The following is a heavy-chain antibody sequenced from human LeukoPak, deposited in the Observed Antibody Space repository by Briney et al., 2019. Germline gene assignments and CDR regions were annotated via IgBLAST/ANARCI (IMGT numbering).Heavy chain of an antibody. CDR2: FDPEDGET. Sequence: ASVKVSCKVSGNTLTELSMHWVRQAPGKGLEWMGGFDPEDGETIYAQKFQGRVTMTEDTSTDTAYMELSSLRSDDTAVYYCARDRGIAVAVSRDYWGQGTLVTVSS. V-gene: IGHV1-24*01. J-gene: IGHJ4*02. D-gene: IGHD6-19*01. CDR3: ARDRGIAVAVSRDY. CDR1: GNTLTELS.